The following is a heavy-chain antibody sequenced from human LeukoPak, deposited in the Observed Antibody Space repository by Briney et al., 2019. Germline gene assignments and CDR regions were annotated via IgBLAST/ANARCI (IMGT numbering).Heavy chain of an antibody. D-gene: IGHD1-26*01. Sequence: ASVKVSCKASGYTFNNYGISWVRQAPGQGLEWMGWISAYNSNTHYAQKLQGRVTMTTDTSTSTAYMEVRSLRSDDTAVYYCAGEVGRGFDYWGQGTLVTVSS. J-gene: IGHJ4*02. CDR2: ISAYNSNT. CDR1: GYTFNNYG. V-gene: IGHV1-18*01. CDR3: AGEVGRGFDY.